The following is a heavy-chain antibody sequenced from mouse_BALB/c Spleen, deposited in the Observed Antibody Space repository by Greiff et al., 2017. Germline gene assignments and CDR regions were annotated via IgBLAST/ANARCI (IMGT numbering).Heavy chain of an antibody. CDR2: ISYDGSN. CDR3: ARRRPYYFDY. Sequence: EVKLVESGPGLVKPSQSLSLTCSVTGYSITSGYYWNWIRQFPGNKLEWMGYISYDGSNNYNPSLKNRISITRDTSKNQFFLKLNSVTTEDTATYYCARRRPYYFDYWGQGTTLTVSS. D-gene: IGHD1-2*01. V-gene: IGHV3-6*02. CDR1: GYSITSGYY. J-gene: IGHJ2*01.